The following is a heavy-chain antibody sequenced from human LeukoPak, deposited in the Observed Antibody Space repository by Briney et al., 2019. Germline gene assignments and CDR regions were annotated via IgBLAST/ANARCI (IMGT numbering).Heavy chain of an antibody. CDR3: ARGKAVAGPFDY. J-gene: IGHJ4*02. V-gene: IGHV3-21*01. Sequence: GGSLRLSCAASGFTFSRYGMSWVRQAPGKGLEWVSSISSSSSYIYYADSVKGRFTISRDNAKNSLYLQMNSLRAEDTAVYYCARGKAVAGPFDYWGQGTLVTVSS. D-gene: IGHD6-19*01. CDR2: ISSSSSYI. CDR1: GFTFSRYG.